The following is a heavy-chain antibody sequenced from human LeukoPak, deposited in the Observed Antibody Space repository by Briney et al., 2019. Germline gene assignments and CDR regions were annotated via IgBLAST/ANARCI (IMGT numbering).Heavy chain of an antibody. CDR1: GFTFSSYG. CDR3: ARDLPDSYGYGYYYMDV. D-gene: IGHD5-18*01. V-gene: IGHV1-2*06. J-gene: IGHJ6*03. Sequence: PGGSLRLSCAASGFTFSSYGMHWVRQAPGQGLEWMGRINPNGGGTNYAQKFQGRVTMTRDTSISTAYMELSRLRSDDTAVYYCARDLPDSYGYGYYYMDVWGEGTTVTVSS. CDR2: INPNGGGT.